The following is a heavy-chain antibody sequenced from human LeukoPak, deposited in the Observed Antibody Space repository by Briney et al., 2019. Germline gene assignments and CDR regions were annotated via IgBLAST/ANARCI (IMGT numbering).Heavy chain of an antibody. D-gene: IGHD5-18*01. J-gene: IGHJ4*02. V-gene: IGHV3-15*07. CDR1: GFTFSNAW. Sequence: GGSLRLSCAASGFTFSNAWMNWVRQAPGKGLEWVGRIKSKTDGGTTDYAAPVEGRFTISRDDSKNTLYLQMNSLKTEDTAVYYCTTSIVYSYGYDYWGQGTLVTVSS. CDR2: IKSKTDGGTT. CDR3: TTSIVYSYGYDY.